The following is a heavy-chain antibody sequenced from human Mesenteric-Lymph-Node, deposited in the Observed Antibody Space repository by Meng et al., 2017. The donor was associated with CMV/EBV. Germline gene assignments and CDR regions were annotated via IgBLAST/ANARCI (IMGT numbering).Heavy chain of an antibody. Sequence: ASVKVSCKASGYTFTGYQMHWVRQAPGQGPECMGRINPNTGDTNYAQKFQDRVTMTRDTSINTAYMELSRLRSDDTAVYYCARAYDNTGSTKYYFIYWGQGTLVTVSS. CDR2: INPNTGDT. D-gene: IGHD3-22*01. CDR1: GYTFTGYQ. J-gene: IGHJ4*02. V-gene: IGHV1-2*06. CDR3: ARAYDNTGSTKYYFIY.